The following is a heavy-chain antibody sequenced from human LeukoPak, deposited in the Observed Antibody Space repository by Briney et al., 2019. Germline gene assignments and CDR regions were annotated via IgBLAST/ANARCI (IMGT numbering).Heavy chain of an antibody. D-gene: IGHD3-16*01. Sequence: PGGSLRLSCAASGFTFSSYSMNWVRQAPGKWREWVSSISSSSSYIYYADSVKGRFTISRDNAKNSLYLQMNSLRAEDTAVYYCARAGTLHLGYDYVGSIDYWGQGTLVTVSS. CDR2: ISSSSSYI. CDR3: ARAGTLHLGYDYVGSIDY. V-gene: IGHV3-21*01. J-gene: IGHJ4*02. CDR1: GFTFSSYS.